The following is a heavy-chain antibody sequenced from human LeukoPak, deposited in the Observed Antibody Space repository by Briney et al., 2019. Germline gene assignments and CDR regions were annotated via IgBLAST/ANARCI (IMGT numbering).Heavy chain of an antibody. V-gene: IGHV4-31*03. J-gene: IGHJ6*02. Sequence: SQTLSLTCTVSGGSISSGGYYWSWIRQHPAKGLEWIGYIYYTGSTYYNPSLKSRVTISVDTSKNHFSLKLSSVTAADTAVYYCARRAYGSYGMDVWGQGTTVTVSS. D-gene: IGHD3-10*01. CDR1: GGSISSGGYY. CDR3: ARRAYGSYGMDV. CDR2: IYYTGST.